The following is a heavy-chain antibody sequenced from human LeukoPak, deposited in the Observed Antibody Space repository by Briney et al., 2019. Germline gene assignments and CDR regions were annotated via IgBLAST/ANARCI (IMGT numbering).Heavy chain of an antibody. J-gene: IGHJ4*02. Sequence: SETLSLTCTVSGRSISSGGYYWSWIRQHPGKGLEWIGYIYYSGSTYYNPSLKSRVTISVDTSKNQFSLKLSSVTAADTAVYYCARDGGVPAAMDYWGQGTLVTVSS. CDR1: GRSISSGGYY. D-gene: IGHD2-2*01. CDR2: IYYSGST. V-gene: IGHV4-31*03. CDR3: ARDGGVPAAMDY.